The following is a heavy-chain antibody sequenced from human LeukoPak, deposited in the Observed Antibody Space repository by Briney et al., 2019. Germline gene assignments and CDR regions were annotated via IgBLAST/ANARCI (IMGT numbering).Heavy chain of an antibody. CDR2: IIPIFGTA. D-gene: IGHD2-15*01. V-gene: IGHV1-69*05. CDR3: ARDVVVVVAANNLPYNWFDP. CDR1: GGTFSSYA. J-gene: IGHJ5*02. Sequence: SVKVSCKASGGTFSSYAVSWVRQAPGQGLEWMGGIIPIFGTANYAQKFQGRVTITTDESTSTAYMELSSLRSEDTAVYYCARDVVVVVAANNLPYNWFDPWGQGTLVTVSS.